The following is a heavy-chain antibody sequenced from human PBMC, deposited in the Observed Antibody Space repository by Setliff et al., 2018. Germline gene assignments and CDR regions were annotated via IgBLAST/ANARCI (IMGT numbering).Heavy chain of an antibody. CDR2: IFGSGST. CDR1: RGSINSHY. D-gene: IGHD1-1*01. V-gene: IGHV4-4*07. Sequence: SETLSLTCTVSRGSINSHYWSWIRQPAGKGLEWIGRIFGSGSTNYNPSLKSRVTMSIDTSKNQFFLKVRSVAAADTAVYYCARDRGSNNSPEDFDYWGLGTLVTVSS. CDR3: ARDRGSNNSPEDFDY. J-gene: IGHJ4*02.